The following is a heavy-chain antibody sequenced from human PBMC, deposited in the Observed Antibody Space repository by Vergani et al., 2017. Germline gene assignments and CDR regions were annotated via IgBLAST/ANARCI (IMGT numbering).Heavy chain of an antibody. D-gene: IGHD6-13*01. J-gene: IGHJ6*02. V-gene: IGHV1-69*02. CDR2: IIPILGIA. CDR3: ARSPAAASTLSWDYYYYGMDV. CDR1: GGTFSSYT. Sequence: QVQLVQSGAEVKKPGSSVKVSSKASGGTFSSYTISWVRQAPGQGLEWMGRIIPILGIANYAQKFQGRVTITADKSTSTAYMELSSLRSEDTAVYYCARSPAAASTLSWDYYYYGMDVWGQGTTVTVSS.